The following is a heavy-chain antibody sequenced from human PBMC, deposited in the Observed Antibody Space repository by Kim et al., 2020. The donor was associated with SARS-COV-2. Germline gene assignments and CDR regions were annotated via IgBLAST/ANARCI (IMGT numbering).Heavy chain of an antibody. Sequence: SETLSLTCTVSGGSISSYYWIWIRQPPGKGLEWIGYIYYSGSTNYNPSLKSRVTISLDTSKNQFSLKLTSVTAADTAVYYCARAGYYYDGSGYKWFDPWGQGTLVTVSS. CDR2: IYYSGST. D-gene: IGHD3-22*01. CDR3: ARAGYYYDGSGYKWFDP. CDR1: GGSISSYY. J-gene: IGHJ5*02. V-gene: IGHV4-59*01.